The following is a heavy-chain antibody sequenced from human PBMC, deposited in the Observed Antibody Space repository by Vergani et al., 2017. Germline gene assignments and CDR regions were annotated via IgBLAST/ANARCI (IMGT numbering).Heavy chain of an antibody. CDR3: ARMGVRGVIPFDY. D-gene: IGHD3-10*01. CDR1: GGSISSGDYY. V-gene: IGHV4-30-4*08. CDR2: IYYSGST. Sequence: QVQLQESGPGLVKPSQTLPLTCTVSGGSISSGDYYWSWIRQPPGKGLEWIGYIYYSGSTYYNPSLKSRVTISVDTSKNQFSLKLSSVTAADTAVYYCARMGVRGVIPFDYWGQGTLVTVSS. J-gene: IGHJ4*02.